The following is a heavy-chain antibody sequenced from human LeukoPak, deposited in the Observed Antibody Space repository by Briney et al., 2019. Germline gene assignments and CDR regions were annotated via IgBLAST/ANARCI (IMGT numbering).Heavy chain of an antibody. D-gene: IGHD2-2*01. J-gene: IGHJ6*03. CDR2: IWYDGSNK. V-gene: IGHV3-33*01. Sequence: GRSLRLSCAASGFTFSSYGMHWVRQAPGKGLEWVAVIWYDGSNKYYADSVKGRFTISRDNSKNTLYLQMNRLRAEDTAVYYCARAYCSSTSCRQYYYYMDVWGKGTTVTVSS. CDR3: ARAYCSSTSCRQYYYYMDV. CDR1: GFTFSSYG.